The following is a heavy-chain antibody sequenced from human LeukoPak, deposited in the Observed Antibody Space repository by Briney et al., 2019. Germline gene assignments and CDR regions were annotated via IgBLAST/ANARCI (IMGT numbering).Heavy chain of an antibody. J-gene: IGHJ4*02. CDR2: VSSSGSTI. V-gene: IGHV3-48*03. Sequence: GGSLRLSCAASGFTFSSYEMNWVRQAPGKGLYWVSYVSSSGSTIYYADSVKGRVTISRDNAKNTLYLQMNSLRAENTAVYYCSGSLRRYPHDSSGYYGNFDYWGQGTLVTVSS. CDR1: GFTFSSYE. D-gene: IGHD3-22*01. CDR3: SGSLRRYPHDSSGYYGNFDY.